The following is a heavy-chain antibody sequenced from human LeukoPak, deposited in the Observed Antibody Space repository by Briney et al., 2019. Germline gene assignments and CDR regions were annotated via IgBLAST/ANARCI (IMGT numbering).Heavy chain of an antibody. CDR1: GGSISSGGSY. CDR3: ARDRSGAISDAFDI. V-gene: IGHV4-31*03. CDR2: IYYSGST. D-gene: IGHD2-15*01. Sequence: SETLSLTCTVSGGSISSGGSYWSWIRQHPGKGLEWIGYIYYSGSTYYNPSLKSRVTISVDTSKNQFSLKLSSVTAADTAVYYCARDRSGAISDAFDIWGQGTMVTVSS. J-gene: IGHJ3*02.